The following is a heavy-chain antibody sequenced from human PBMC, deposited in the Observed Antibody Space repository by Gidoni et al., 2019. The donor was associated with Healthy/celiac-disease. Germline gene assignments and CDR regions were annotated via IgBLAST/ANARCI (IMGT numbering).Heavy chain of an antibody. CDR2: ISSSSSYI. Sequence: GKGLEWVSSISSSSSYIYYADSVKGRFTISRDNAKNSLYLQMNGLRAEDTAVYYCARDRIPDYYGSGSYFFWDYWGQGTLVTVSS. D-gene: IGHD3-10*01. V-gene: IGHV3-21*01. J-gene: IGHJ4*02. CDR3: ARDRIPDYYGSGSYFFWDY.